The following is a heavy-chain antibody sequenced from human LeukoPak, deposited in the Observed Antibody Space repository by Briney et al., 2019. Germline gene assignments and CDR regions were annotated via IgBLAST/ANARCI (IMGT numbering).Heavy chain of an antibody. D-gene: IGHD6-25*01. Sequence: GRSLRLSCAASGFTFSSYAMSWVRQAPGKGPEWVSTISIDGGRTYYAGSVKGRFTVSRDTSEDTLYLQMNSLRAEDTAIYYCARKGIGSSRYQNMDVWGKGTTVTVSS. CDR2: ISIDGGRT. J-gene: IGHJ6*03. CDR1: GFTFSSYA. V-gene: IGHV3-23*01. CDR3: ARKGIGSSRYQNMDV.